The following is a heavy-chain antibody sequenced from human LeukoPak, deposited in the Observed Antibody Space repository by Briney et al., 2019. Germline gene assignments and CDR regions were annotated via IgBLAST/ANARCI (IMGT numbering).Heavy chain of an antibody. V-gene: IGHV3-64D*06. CDR1: GFXFKEYA. CDR3: VKDLYYDNSGYYSGAFDY. Sequence: GGSLRLSCSASGFXFKEYAIHWVRQAPGKGLEYVSAINSNGGRTYYADSVKGRFTISRDNSKNTLFLQMSSLRVEDTAVYYCVKDLYYDNSGYYSGAFDYWGQGTLVTVSS. CDR2: INSNGGRT. D-gene: IGHD3-22*01. J-gene: IGHJ4*02.